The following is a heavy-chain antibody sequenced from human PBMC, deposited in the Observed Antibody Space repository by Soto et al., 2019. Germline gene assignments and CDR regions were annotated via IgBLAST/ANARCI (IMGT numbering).Heavy chain of an antibody. CDR2: ISWNSGSI. J-gene: IGHJ4*02. CDR1: GFTFDDYA. Sequence: GGSLRLSCAASGFTFDDYAMHWVRQAPGKGLEWVSGISWNSGSIGYADSVKGRFTISRDNAKNSLYLQMNSLRAEDTALYYCAKDSNYDILTGYYYMWGQGTLVTVSS. D-gene: IGHD3-9*01. CDR3: AKDSNYDILTGYYYM. V-gene: IGHV3-9*01.